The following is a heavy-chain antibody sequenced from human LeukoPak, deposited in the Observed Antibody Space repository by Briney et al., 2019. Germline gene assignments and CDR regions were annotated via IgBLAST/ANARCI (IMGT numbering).Heavy chain of an antibody. CDR2: ISSSSNTI. D-gene: IGHD3-10*01. CDR3: ARDGWFGDYNWFDP. Sequence: GGSLRLSCAASGFTFSSYSMKWVRQAPGKGLEWVSYISSSSNTIYYADSVKGRFTISRDNAKNSLYLQMNSLRAEDTAMYYCARDGWFGDYNWFDPWGQGTLVTVSS. V-gene: IGHV3-48*01. CDR1: GFTFSSYS. J-gene: IGHJ5*02.